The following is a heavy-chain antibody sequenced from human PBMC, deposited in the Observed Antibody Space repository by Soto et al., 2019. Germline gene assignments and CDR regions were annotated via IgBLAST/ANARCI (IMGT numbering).Heavy chain of an antibody. J-gene: IGHJ6*02. CDR1: GFTFSTYG. V-gene: IGHV3-33*01. Sequence: QVQLVESGGGVVQPGRSLRLSCAASGFTFSTYGMHWVRQAPDKGLEWVAVIWYDGSNKYYADSVKGRFTISRDNSKNALYLQMNSLRAEDKAVYYWASEYCSGGRCYYYGMDVGGQGTTVTVSS. D-gene: IGHD2-15*01. CDR3: ASEYCSGGRCYYYGMDV. CDR2: IWYDGSNK.